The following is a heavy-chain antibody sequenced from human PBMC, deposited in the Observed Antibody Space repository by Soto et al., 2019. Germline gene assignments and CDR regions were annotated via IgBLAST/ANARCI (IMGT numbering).Heavy chain of an antibody. D-gene: IGHD6-19*01. CDR1: GYTFTSYG. CDR2: ISAYNGNT. J-gene: IGHJ6*02. V-gene: IGHV1-18*04. CDR3: ARDGVAVAGTGPYFYYGMDV. Sequence: ASVKVSCKASGYTFTSYGICWVRQAPGQGLEWMGWISAYNGNTNYAQKLQGRVTMTTDTSTSTAYMELRSLRSDDTAVYYCARDGVAVAGTGPYFYYGMDVWGQGTTVTVSS.